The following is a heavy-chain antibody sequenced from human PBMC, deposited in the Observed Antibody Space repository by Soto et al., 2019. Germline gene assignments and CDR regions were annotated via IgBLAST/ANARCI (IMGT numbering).Heavy chain of an antibody. D-gene: IGHD3-10*01. CDR1: GGTFSSYA. CDR3: ARDYQGPPEYYGSGSYHTPYNWFDP. V-gene: IGHV1-69*13. Sequence: ASVKVSCKASGGTFSSYAISWVRQAPGQGLEWMGGIIPIFGTANYAQKFQGRVTITADESTSTAYMELSSLRSEDTAVYYCARDYQGPPEYYGSGSYHTPYNWFDPWGQGTLVTVSS. CDR2: IIPIFGTA. J-gene: IGHJ5*02.